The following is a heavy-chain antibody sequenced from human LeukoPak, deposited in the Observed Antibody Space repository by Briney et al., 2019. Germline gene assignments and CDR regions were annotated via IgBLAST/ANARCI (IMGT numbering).Heavy chain of an antibody. Sequence: SETLSLTCTVSGGSISGGGYCWGWIRQPPGTGLEWIGTSYHDGSPYYNPSLKSRVTISVDTSKNQFSLKLSSVTAADTAVYYCARQQVSWAYFDYWGQGTLVTVSS. CDR2: SYHDGSP. V-gene: IGHV4-39*01. D-gene: IGHD5/OR15-5a*01. J-gene: IGHJ4*02. CDR1: GGSISGGGYC. CDR3: ARQQVSWAYFDY.